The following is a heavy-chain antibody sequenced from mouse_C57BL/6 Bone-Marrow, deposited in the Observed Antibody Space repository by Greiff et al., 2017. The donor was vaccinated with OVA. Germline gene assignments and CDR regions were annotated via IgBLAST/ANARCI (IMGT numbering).Heavy chain of an antibody. Sequence: QVHVKQSGPGLVAPSQSLSITCTVSGFSLTSYAISWVRQPPGKGLEWLGVIWTGGGTNYNSALKSSLSISKDNSKSQVFLKMNRLQTDDTARDYGARRTTVSPGYFDVWGTGTTVTVSS. J-gene: IGHJ1*03. CDR3: ARRTTVSPGYFDV. D-gene: IGHD2-13*01. CDR1: GFSLTSYA. V-gene: IGHV2-9-1*01. CDR2: IWTGGGT.